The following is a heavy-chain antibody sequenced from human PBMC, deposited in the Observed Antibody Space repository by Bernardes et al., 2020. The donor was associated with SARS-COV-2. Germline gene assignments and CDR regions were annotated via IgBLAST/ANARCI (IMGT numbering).Heavy chain of an antibody. CDR2: ISDSGSRT. J-gene: IGHJ4*02. CDR1: GFTLNHNV. CDR3: VTLGALSG. Sequence: GGSLSHSCAASGFTLNHNVMSWVRPAPGKGLEWVSGISDSGSRTHYADSVRGRFTISRDNSKNTLHLEMNSLRADDTARYYCVTLGALSGWGQGALVTVSS. D-gene: IGHD3-10*01. V-gene: IGHV3-23*01.